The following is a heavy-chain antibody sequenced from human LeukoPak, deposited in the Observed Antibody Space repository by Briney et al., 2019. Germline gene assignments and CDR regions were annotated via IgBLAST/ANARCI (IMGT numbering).Heavy chain of an antibody. CDR3: ASEYCSGGSCYGGRSDY. Sequence: GASVKVSCKASEGTFSSYAISWVRQAPGQGLEWMGRIIPIFSTANYAQKFQGRVTITTDESTSTAYMELSSLRSEDTAVYYCASEYCSGGSCYGGRSDYWGQGTLVTVSS. CDR2: IIPIFSTA. D-gene: IGHD2-15*01. CDR1: EGTFSSYA. V-gene: IGHV1-69*05. J-gene: IGHJ4*02.